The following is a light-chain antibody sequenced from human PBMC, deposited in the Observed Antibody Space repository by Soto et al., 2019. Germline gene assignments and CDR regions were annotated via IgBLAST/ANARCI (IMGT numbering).Light chain of an antibody. Sequence: QSALTQPPSASGSRGQSVTISCTGTSSDVGGYNYVSWYQQHPGKAPKLIIFEVSNRPSGISSRFSGSKSGNTASLTISGLQAEDEADYYCASYTSSSTSVIFGRGTKLTVL. CDR1: SSDVGGYNY. V-gene: IGLV2-14*01. CDR2: EVS. J-gene: IGLJ2*01. CDR3: ASYTSSSTSVI.